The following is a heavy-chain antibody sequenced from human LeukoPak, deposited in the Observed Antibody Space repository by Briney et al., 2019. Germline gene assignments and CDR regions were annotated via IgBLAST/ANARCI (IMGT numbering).Heavy chain of an antibody. J-gene: IGHJ5*02. CDR2: IYTSGST. D-gene: IGHD3-9*01. CDR3: ARGSVALRYPEVGWFDP. CDR1: GGSISSYY. V-gene: IGHV4-4*07. Sequence: SETLSLTCTVSGGSISSYYWSWIRQPAGKGLEWIGRIYTSGSTNYNPSLKSRVTMSVDTSKNQFSLKLSSVTAADTAVYYCARGSVALRYPEVGWFDPWGQGTLVTVSS.